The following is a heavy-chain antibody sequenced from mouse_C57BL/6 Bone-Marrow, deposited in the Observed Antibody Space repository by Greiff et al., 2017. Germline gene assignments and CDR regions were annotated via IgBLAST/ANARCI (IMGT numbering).Heavy chain of an antibody. CDR3: STGMYYDYDEGDY. D-gene: IGHD2-4*01. V-gene: IGHV14-4*01. CDR2: IDPENGAT. J-gene: IGHJ2*01. Sequence: VQLQQSGAELVRPGASVKLSCTASGFNIKDDYMHWVKQRPEQGLEWIGWIDPENGATEYASKFQGKATITADTSSNTAYLQLSSLTSEDTAVYYCSTGMYYDYDEGDYWGQGTTLTVSS. CDR1: GFNIKDDY.